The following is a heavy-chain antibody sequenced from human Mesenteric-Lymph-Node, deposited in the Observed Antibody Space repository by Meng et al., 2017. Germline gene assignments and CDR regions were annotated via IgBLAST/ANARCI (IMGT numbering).Heavy chain of an antibody. Sequence: EVQLVESGGGLVKPGGSLRLSCAASGFAFSNYKMKWVRQAPGKGLEWVSSISSSSSYMYLADSLKGRFTISRDNAKNSLYLQMNSLQTDDTAVYYCTALSTIATPGTWGRGTLVTVSS. J-gene: IGHJ4*02. CDR3: TALSTIATPGT. CDR2: ISSSSSYM. D-gene: IGHD6-13*01. V-gene: IGHV3-21*02. CDR1: GFAFSNYK.